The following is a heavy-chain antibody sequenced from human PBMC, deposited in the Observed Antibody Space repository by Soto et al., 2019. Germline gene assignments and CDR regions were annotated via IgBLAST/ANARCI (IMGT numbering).Heavy chain of an antibody. D-gene: IGHD3-22*01. CDR2: ISGSGGGT. CDR3: AKDLPRNYYDSSGYLDY. V-gene: IGHV3-23*01. Sequence: PGGSLRLSCAASGFAFSNYAMSWVRQAPGKGLEWVSTISGSGGGTYYADSVKGRFTISRDKCKNTLYLQMNSLRAEDTAVYFCAKDLPRNYYDSSGYLDYWGQGTLVTVSS. CDR1: GFAFSNYA. J-gene: IGHJ4*02.